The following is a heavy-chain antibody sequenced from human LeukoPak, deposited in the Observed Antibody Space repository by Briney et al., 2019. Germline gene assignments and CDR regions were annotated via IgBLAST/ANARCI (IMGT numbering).Heavy chain of an antibody. D-gene: IGHD1-26*01. CDR1: GGSFSGYY. CDR2: INHSGST. V-gene: IGHV4-34*01. CDR3: ATGRPRSGSPRRQAFDY. Sequence: SETLSLTCAVYGGSFSGYYWSWIRQPPGKGLEWIGEINHSGSTNYNPSLKSRVTISVDTSKNQFSLKLSSVTAADTAVYYCATGRPRSGSPRRQAFDYWGQGTLVTVSS. J-gene: IGHJ4*02.